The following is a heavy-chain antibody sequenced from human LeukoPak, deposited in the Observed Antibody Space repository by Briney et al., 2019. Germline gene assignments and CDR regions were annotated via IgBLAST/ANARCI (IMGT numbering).Heavy chain of an antibody. D-gene: IGHD3-22*01. CDR3: AGASLYYDSSGQRTFDI. J-gene: IGHJ3*02. CDR1: GGSISSSSYY. Sequence: SETLSLTCTVSGGSISSSSYYWGWIRQPPGKGLEWIGYIYYSGGTNYNPSLKSRVTISLDTFKNQFSLKLSSVTAADTAVYYCAGASLYYDSSGQRTFDIWGQGTMVTVSS. V-gene: IGHV4-61*05. CDR2: IYYSGGT.